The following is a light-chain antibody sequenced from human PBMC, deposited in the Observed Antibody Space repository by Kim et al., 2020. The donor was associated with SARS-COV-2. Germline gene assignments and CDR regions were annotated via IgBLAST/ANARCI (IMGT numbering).Light chain of an antibody. CDR3: QVWDSSSDQVL. J-gene: IGLJ2*01. CDR1: NMGGKT. Sequence: APGQTARITWGGNNMGGKTVHWYQQRPGQAPVLVIRYEGDRTTGIPERFSGSNSGNTATLTISRVAAGDEADYYCQVWDSSSDQVLFGGGTQLTVL. V-gene: IGLV3-21*01. CDR2: YEG.